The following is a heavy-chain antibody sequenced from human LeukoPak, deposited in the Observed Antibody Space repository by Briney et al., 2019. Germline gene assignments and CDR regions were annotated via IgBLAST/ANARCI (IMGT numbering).Heavy chain of an antibody. CDR2: IYYSGST. J-gene: IGHJ4*02. D-gene: IGHD1-26*01. CDR3: ARQQSGSYLVDFDY. CDR1: GGSISSSSYY. Sequence: SETLSLTCTVSGGSISSSSYYWGWIRQPPGKGLEWIESIYYSGSTYYNPSLKSRVTISVDTSKNQFSLKLSSVTAADTAVYYCARQQSGSYLVDFDYWGQGTLVTVSS. V-gene: IGHV4-39*01.